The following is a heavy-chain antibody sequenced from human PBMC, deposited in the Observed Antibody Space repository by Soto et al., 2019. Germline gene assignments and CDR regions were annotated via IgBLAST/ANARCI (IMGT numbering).Heavy chain of an antibody. Sequence: GSLRLSCAASGFTFSSYGMHWVRQAPGKGLEWVAVISYDGSNKYYADSVKGRFTISRDNSKNTLYLQMNSLRAEDTAVYYCAKDRRIVVVIDAFDIWGQGTMVTVSS. V-gene: IGHV3-30*18. J-gene: IGHJ3*02. CDR1: GFTFSSYG. CDR2: ISYDGSNK. CDR3: AKDRRIVVVIDAFDI. D-gene: IGHD3-22*01.